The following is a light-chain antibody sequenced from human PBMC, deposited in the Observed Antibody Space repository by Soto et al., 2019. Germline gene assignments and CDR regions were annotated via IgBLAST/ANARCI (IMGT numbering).Light chain of an antibody. Sequence: VLTQSPATLSLSPGERATLSCRASQSVSNNYLAWYQQKPGQAPRLLIYDASNRATGIPARFSGSGSGTDFTLTISSLEPEDFAVYYCQQRSNWPRTFGQGTKVDIK. CDR3: QQRSNWPRT. J-gene: IGKJ1*01. V-gene: IGKV3-11*01. CDR1: QSVSNNY. CDR2: DAS.